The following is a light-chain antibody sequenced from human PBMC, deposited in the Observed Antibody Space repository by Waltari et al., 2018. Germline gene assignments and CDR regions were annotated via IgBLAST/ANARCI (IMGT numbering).Light chain of an antibody. CDR3: QTGGHGTWV. J-gene: IGLJ3*02. V-gene: IGLV4-69*01. Sequence: QLVLTQSPSASASLGASIKLTCTLSSGPRSNVIAWLQQQPEKGPRYLMKVNSDGSHTRGNGIPDRLSGSSSGAERYLSNPSLQAEDGADYYCQTGGHGTWVFGGGTKLTVL. CDR1: SGPRSNV. CDR2: VNSDGSH.